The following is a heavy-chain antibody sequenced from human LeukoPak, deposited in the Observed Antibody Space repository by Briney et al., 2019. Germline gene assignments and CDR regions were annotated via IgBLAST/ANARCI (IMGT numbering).Heavy chain of an antibody. CDR1: GGSFSGYY. J-gene: IGHJ4*02. D-gene: IGHD2-21*01. V-gene: IGHV4-34*01. Sequence: SETLSLTCAVYGGSFSGYYWSWIRQPPGKGLEWIGEINHSGSTNYNPSLKSRVTISVDTSKNQFSLKLSSVTAADTAVYYCARSSIVVVIACPYYFDYWGQGTLVTVSS. CDR3: ARSSIVVVIACPYYFDY. CDR2: INHSGST.